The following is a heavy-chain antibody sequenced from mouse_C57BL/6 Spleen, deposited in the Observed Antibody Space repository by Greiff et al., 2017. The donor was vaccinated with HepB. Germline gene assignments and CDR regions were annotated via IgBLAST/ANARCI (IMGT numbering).Heavy chain of an antibody. CDR1: GFTFSSYG. V-gene: IGHV5-6*01. Sequence: EVQLVESGGDLVKPGGSLKLSCAASGFTFSSYGMSWVRQTPDKRLEWVATISSGGSYTYYPDSVKGRFTISRDNAKNTLYLQMSSLKSGDTAMYYCARQGQLRLHAMDYWGQGTSVTVSS. D-gene: IGHD3-2*02. J-gene: IGHJ4*01. CDR2: ISSGGSYT. CDR3: ARQGQLRLHAMDY.